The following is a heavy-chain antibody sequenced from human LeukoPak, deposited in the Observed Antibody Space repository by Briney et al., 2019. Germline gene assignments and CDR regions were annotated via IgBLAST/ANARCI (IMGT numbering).Heavy chain of an antibody. CDR1: GYSFSSNW. J-gene: IGHJ4*02. D-gene: IGHD3-22*01. V-gene: IGHV5-51*01. Sequence: GESLKISCKGSGYSFSSNWIGWGRQMPGKGLGWMGIIYPGDSDTRYSPSFQGQVTISADKSISTAYLQWSSLKTSDTAMYYCARQRVNYYDSSGPFDYWGQGTLVTVSS. CDR3: ARQRVNYYDSSGPFDY. CDR2: IYPGDSDT.